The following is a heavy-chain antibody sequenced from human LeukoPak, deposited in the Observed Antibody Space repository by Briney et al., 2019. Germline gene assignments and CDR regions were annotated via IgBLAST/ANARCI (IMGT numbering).Heavy chain of an antibody. CDR2: IYHSGST. V-gene: IGHV4-4*02. D-gene: IGHD3-10*01. Sequence: SETLSLTCAVSGGSISSSNWWSWVRQPPGKGLEWIGEIYHSGSTNYNPSLKSRVTISVDTSKNQFSLKLSSVTAADTAVYYYARESRGYYGSGSYYPNWFDPWGQGTLVTVSS. CDR3: ARESRGYYGSGSYYPNWFDP. J-gene: IGHJ5*02. CDR1: GGSISSSNW.